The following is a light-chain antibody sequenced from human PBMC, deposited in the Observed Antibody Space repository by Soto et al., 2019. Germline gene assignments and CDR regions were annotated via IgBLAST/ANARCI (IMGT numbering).Light chain of an antibody. CDR1: PGVSNT. Sequence: ERMMTQSPATLSLSPGERATLSCRASPGVSNTLAWYQQRPGQAPRLLIYGASIRAPGIPARFSGGGSGTEFTLTITSLQSEDFAVYYCQQYENWPYTFGQGTRLEIK. CDR2: GAS. V-gene: IGKV3-15*01. CDR3: QQYENWPYT. J-gene: IGKJ5*01.